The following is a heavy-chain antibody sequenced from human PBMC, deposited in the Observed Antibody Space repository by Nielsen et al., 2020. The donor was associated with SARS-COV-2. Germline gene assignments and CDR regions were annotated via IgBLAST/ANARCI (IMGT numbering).Heavy chain of an antibody. J-gene: IGHJ4*02. CDR1: GYSFTSYW. Sequence: GESLKISCKGSGYSFTSYWISWVRQMPGKGLEWMGRIDPSDSYTNYSPSFQGHVTISADKSISTAYLQWSSLKTSDTAMYYCARRSGSYCGGDCYYHYWGQGTLVTVSS. D-gene: IGHD2-21*02. CDR2: IDPSDSYT. CDR3: ARRSGSYCGGDCYYHY. V-gene: IGHV5-10-1*01.